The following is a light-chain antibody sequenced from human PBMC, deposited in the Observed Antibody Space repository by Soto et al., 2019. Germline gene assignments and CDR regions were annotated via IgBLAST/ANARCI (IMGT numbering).Light chain of an antibody. CDR3: QQSYNMPRT. CDR2: AAS. J-gene: IGKJ1*01. Sequence: EMSLNKYSLSASVGDRVTISCRASQSVSFYLNWYQQKPGKAPNLLIYAASTLQSGVPSRFSGRGSGTDFTLTISSLQPEDFAIYFCQQSYNMPRTFGQGTKVDVK. CDR1: QSVSFY. V-gene: IGKV1-39*01.